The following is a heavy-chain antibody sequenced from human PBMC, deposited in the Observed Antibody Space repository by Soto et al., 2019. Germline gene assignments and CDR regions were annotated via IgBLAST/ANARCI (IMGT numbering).Heavy chain of an antibody. Sequence: QVQLQQSGPGLVKPSQTLSLTCAISGDSVSSNSAAWNWIRQSPSRGLEWLGRTYYRSKWYNDFAVSGKSGITINPDSSNNQVSLQLISVTPEDTAVYSGARGRDSASYHDYWGQGTLVTVSS. V-gene: IGHV6-1*01. CDR2: TYYRSKWYN. CDR1: GDSVSSNSAA. J-gene: IGHJ4*02. D-gene: IGHD1-26*01. CDR3: ARGRDSASYHDY.